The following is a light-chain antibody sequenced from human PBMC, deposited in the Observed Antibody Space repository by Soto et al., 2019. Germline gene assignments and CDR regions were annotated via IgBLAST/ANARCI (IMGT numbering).Light chain of an antibody. Sequence: QSALTQPASGYGSPGQSITLSCIGTSSNVGSYNLVSWYQQHPGKVPKFLIYDGSKRPSGVSNRFSGSKSGNTASLTISGLQAEDEADYYCSSYTSSTFYVFGTGTKVTVL. CDR3: SSYTSSTFYV. J-gene: IGLJ1*01. CDR1: SSNVGSYNL. CDR2: DGS. V-gene: IGLV2-14*02.